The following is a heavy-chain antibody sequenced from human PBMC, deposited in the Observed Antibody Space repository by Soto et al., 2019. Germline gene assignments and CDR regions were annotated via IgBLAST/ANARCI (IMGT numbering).Heavy chain of an antibody. CDR2: INPNSGGT. CDR3: AIGGYYDSSGYWHWESFDY. J-gene: IGHJ4*02. Sequence: QVQLVQSGAEVKKPGASVKVSCKASGYTFTGYYMHWVRQAPGQGLEWMGWINPNSGGTNYAQKFQGWVTMTRDTSISTAYIELSRLRSDDTVVYYCAIGGYYDSSGYWHWESFDYWGQGTLVTVSS. V-gene: IGHV1-2*04. D-gene: IGHD3-22*01. CDR1: GYTFTGYY.